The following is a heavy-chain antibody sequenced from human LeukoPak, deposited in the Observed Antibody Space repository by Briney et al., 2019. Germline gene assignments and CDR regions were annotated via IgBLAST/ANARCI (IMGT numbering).Heavy chain of an antibody. Sequence: PGGSLRHSCAASGFTFSSYAMNWVRQAPRKGLEWVSGISATGGSTYYAASVKGRITISRDNSKNTLYLQMNSLRGEDTALYYCAHIVAAEKYFDYGGQGTLVTVSS. CDR2: ISATGGST. CDR1: GFTFSSYA. V-gene: IGHV3-23*01. CDR3: AHIVAAEKYFDY. J-gene: IGHJ4*02. D-gene: IGHD2-15*01.